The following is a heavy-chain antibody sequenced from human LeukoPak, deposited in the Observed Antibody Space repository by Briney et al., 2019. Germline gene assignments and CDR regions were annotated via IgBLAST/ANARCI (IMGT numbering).Heavy chain of an antibody. Sequence: SETLSLTCTVSGGSISSHYWSWIQQPPGKGLEWIGYIYYSGSTNYNPSLKSRVTISVDTSKNQFSLKLSSVTAADTAVYYCARDGYNDYYYYMDVWGKGTTVTVSS. J-gene: IGHJ6*03. D-gene: IGHD5-24*01. CDR1: GGSISSHY. V-gene: IGHV4-59*11. CDR3: ARDGYNDYYYYMDV. CDR2: IYYSGST.